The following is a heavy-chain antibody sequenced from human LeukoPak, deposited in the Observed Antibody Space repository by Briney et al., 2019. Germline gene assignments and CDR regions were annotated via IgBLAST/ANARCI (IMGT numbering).Heavy chain of an antibody. CDR2: IYYSGST. Sequence: PSETLSLTCTVSGGSISSYYWSWIRQPPGKGLEWLGHIYYSGSTNYNPSLRSRVTISVDTSKNQFSLKLNSVTAADTAVYYCARLNSGSYSPAYFDYWGQGTLVTVSS. CDR1: GGSISSYY. V-gene: IGHV4-59*08. D-gene: IGHD1-26*01. CDR3: ARLNSGSYSPAYFDY. J-gene: IGHJ4*02.